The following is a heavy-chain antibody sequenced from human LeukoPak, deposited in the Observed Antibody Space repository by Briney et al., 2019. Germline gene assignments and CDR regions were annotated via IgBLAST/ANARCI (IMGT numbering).Heavy chain of an antibody. Sequence: SETLSLTCAVYGGSFSGYYWSWIRQPPGKGLEWIGEINHSGSTNYNPSLKSRVTISVDTSKNQFPLKLSSVTAADTAVYYCARALRGYCSGGSCSYYYGMDVWGQGTTVTVSS. V-gene: IGHV4-34*01. CDR2: INHSGST. D-gene: IGHD2-15*01. CDR3: ARALRGYCSGGSCSYYYGMDV. J-gene: IGHJ6*02. CDR1: GGSFSGYY.